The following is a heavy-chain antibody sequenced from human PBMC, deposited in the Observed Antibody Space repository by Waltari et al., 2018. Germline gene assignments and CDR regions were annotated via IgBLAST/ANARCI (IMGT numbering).Heavy chain of an antibody. Sequence: CAASGFTFSSYAMHWVRQAPGKGLEWVAVISYDGSNKYYADSVKGRFTISRDNSKNTLYLQMNSLRAEDTAVYYCARERGGGSYYFDYWGQGTLVTVSS. CDR2: ISYDGSNK. CDR1: GFTFSSYA. D-gene: IGHD1-26*01. J-gene: IGHJ4*02. CDR3: ARERGGGSYYFDY. V-gene: IGHV3-30-3*01.